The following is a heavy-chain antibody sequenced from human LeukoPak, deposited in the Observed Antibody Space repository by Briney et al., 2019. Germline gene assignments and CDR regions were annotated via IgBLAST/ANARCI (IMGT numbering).Heavy chain of an antibody. CDR1: GGSFSGHY. Sequence: SETLSLTCAVYGGSFSGHYWSWIRQSPGKGLEWIAEINHSGSTIYNPSLKSRVTISLDTSKNQFSLKLSSVTAADTAVYYGARAGSITIFGVVSRWFDPWGQGTLVTVPS. CDR2: INHSGST. J-gene: IGHJ5*02. CDR3: ARAGSITIFGVVSRWFDP. V-gene: IGHV4-34*01. D-gene: IGHD3-3*01.